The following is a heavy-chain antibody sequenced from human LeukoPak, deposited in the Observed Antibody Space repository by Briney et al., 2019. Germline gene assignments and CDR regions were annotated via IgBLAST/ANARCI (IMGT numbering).Heavy chain of an antibody. CDR1: GYTFTGYY. J-gene: IGHJ4*02. D-gene: IGHD4-11*01. Sequence: ASVKVSCKASGYTFTGYYMHWVRQAPGQGLEWMGWINPNSGGTNYAQKFQGRVTITADESTSTAYMELSSLRSEDTAVYYCARPRLTDDYSFDYWGQGTLVTVSS. CDR2: INPNSGGT. V-gene: IGHV1-2*02. CDR3: ARPRLTDDYSFDY.